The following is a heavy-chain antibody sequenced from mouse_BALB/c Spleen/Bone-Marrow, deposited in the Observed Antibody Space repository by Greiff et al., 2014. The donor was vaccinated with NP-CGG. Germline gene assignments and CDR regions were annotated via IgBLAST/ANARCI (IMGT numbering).Heavy chain of an antibody. CDR1: GYTFTEYS. CDR2: INPNNGVT. CDR3: ARWGWDFATGY. Sequence: EVQLQQSGPELVKPGASVKISCKTSGYTFTEYSMHWVKQSHGKSLEWVGGINPNNGVTSYNQKFKDKATLTVDKSSNTAYMELRSLTSEDSAVYFCARWGWDFATGYWGQGTSVTVSS. D-gene: IGHD3-3*01. J-gene: IGHJ4*01. V-gene: IGHV1-18*01.